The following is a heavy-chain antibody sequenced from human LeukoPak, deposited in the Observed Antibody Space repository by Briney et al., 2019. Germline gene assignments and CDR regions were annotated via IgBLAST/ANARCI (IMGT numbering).Heavy chain of an antibody. Sequence: GGSLRLSCAVSKFTFNRYSINWVRQAPGKGLEWVSHISNSGSIKYYADSVKGRFTISRDNVENSLYLQMDSLRVEDTAVYHCARVFWFGADYYGMDVWGQGTTVTVSS. D-gene: IGHD3-10*01. J-gene: IGHJ6*02. CDR2: ISNSGSIK. CDR1: KFTFNRYS. V-gene: IGHV3-48*04. CDR3: ARVFWFGADYYGMDV.